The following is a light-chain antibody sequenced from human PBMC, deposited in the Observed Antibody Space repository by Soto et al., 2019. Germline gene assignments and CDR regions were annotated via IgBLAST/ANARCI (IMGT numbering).Light chain of an antibody. CDR1: QSVSSNF. CDR2: GAS. J-gene: IGKJ5*01. V-gene: IGKV3-20*01. Sequence: EVVLTQSPGTLSLSPGERATLSCRADQSVSSNFLAWYQQKPGQAPRLLIYGASNRATGIPSRFSGSGSGTEFTLTISSLQPDDFATYYCQQYNSYPTTFGQGTRLEIK. CDR3: QQYNSYPTT.